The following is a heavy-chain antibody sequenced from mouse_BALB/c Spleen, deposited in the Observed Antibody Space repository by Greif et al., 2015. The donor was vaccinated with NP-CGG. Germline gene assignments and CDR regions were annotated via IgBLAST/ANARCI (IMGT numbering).Heavy chain of an antibody. Sequence: VQLQQSGAELAKPGASVKMSCKASGYTFTSYWMHWVRQRPGQGLEWIGYINPSTGYTEYNQKFKDKATLTADKSSSSAYMQLSSLTAEDSAVYYCARWGGPRAIDYWGQGTSFTVSS. V-gene: IGHV1-7*01. CDR3: ARWGGPRAIDY. CDR1: GYTFTSYW. J-gene: IGHJ4*01. D-gene: IGHD1-1*02. CDR2: INPSTGYT.